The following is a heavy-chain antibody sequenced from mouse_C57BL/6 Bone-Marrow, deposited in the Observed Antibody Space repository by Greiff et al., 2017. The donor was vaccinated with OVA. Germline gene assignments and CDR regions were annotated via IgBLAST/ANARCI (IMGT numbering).Heavy chain of an antibody. CDR3: ASGGYGSFAY. CDR2: INPSSGYT. CDR1: GYTFTSYT. D-gene: IGHD1-1*01. Sequence: QVQLQQSGAELARPGASVKMSCKASGYTFTSYTMHWVKQRPGQGLEWIGYINPSSGYTKYNQKFKDKATLTADKSSSTAYMQLSSLTSEDSAVYYCASGGYGSFAYWGQGTLVTVSA. J-gene: IGHJ3*01. V-gene: IGHV1-4*01.